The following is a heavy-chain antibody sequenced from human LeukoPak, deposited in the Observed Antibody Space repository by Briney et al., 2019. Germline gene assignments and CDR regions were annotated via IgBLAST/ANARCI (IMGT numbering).Heavy chain of an antibody. CDR2: IGGSDGRT. CDR1: GFTFSTHA. J-gene: IGHJ6*03. V-gene: IGHV3-23*01. CDR3: AKDSSSYDWGYMDV. Sequence: GGSLRLSCAASGFTFSTHAMRWVRQAPGEGLEWVSLIGGSDGRTRYADSVKGRFTISRDNSKNTLYLEMNSLRAEDTAVYYCAKDSSSYDWGYMDVWGKGTTVTISS. D-gene: IGHD3-22*01.